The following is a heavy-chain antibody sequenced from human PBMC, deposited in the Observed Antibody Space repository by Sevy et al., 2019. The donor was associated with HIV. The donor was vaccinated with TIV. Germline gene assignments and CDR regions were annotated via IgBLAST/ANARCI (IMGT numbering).Heavy chain of an antibody. CDR3: AREGAMVTPHMWFDP. D-gene: IGHD5-18*01. Sequence: SETLSLTCTVSGGSISSGDYYWSWIRQPPGKGLEWIGYIYYSGSTYYNPSLKSRVTISVDTSKNQFSLKLSSVTAADTAVYYCAREGAMVTPHMWFDPWGQGTLVTVSS. CDR2: IYYSGST. J-gene: IGHJ5*02. V-gene: IGHV4-30-4*01. CDR1: GGSISSGDYY.